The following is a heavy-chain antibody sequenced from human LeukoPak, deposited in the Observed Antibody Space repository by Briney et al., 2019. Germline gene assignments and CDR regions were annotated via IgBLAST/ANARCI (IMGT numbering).Heavy chain of an antibody. D-gene: IGHD3-9*01. J-gene: IGHJ4*02. Sequence: ASVKVSCKASGYTFTGYYMHWVRQAPGQGLEWMGWINPNSGGTNYAQKFQGRVTMTRDTSISTAYMELSRLRPDDTAVYYCARDNEWDILTGYFPGDYWGQGTLVTVSS. V-gene: IGHV1-2*02. CDR3: ARDNEWDILTGYFPGDY. CDR2: INPNSGGT. CDR1: GYTFTGYY.